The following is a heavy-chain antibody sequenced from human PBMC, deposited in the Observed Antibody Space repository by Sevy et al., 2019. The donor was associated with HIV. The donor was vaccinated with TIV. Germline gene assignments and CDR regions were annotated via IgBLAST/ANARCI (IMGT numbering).Heavy chain of an antibody. J-gene: IGHJ5*02. D-gene: IGHD3-22*01. V-gene: IGHV4-59*01. Sequence: SETLSLTCTVSRASISNYFWTWIRQPLGKGLEWIGYMYNSGSTNYNPSLKSRVTMTVDTSKSQFSLKLTFVPASDTAFYYCARYYYDSSGSGSCFDLWGQGTLVTVSS. CDR3: ARYYYDSSGSGSCFDL. CDR1: RASISNYF. CDR2: MYNSGST.